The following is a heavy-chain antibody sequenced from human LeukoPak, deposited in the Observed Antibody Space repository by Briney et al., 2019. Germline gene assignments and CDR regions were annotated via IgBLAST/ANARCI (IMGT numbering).Heavy chain of an antibody. CDR3: ATSTTSFDY. V-gene: IGHV3-30*03. J-gene: IGHJ4*02. CDR1: GFTFSSYG. CDR2: ISYDGSNK. Sequence: GGSLRLSCAASGFTFSSYGMHWVRQAPGKGLEWVAVISYDGSNKYYADSVKGRFTISRDNSKNTLYLQMNSLRAEDTAIYYCATSTTSFDYWGQGTLVTVSS. D-gene: IGHD1-14*01.